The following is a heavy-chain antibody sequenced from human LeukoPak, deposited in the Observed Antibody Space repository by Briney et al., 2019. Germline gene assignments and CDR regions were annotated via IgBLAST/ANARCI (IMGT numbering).Heavy chain of an antibody. CDR1: GYTFTSYA. D-gene: IGHD5-18*01. CDR2: INAGNGNT. J-gene: IGHJ5*02. CDR3: ARDRIQLWFGPRNWFDP. Sequence: ASVKVSCKASGYTFTSYAMHWVRQAPGQRLEWMGWINAGNGNTKYSQQFQGRVTITRDTSASTAYMELSSLRSEDTAVYYCARDRIQLWFGPRNWFDPWGQGTLVTVSS. V-gene: IGHV1-3*01.